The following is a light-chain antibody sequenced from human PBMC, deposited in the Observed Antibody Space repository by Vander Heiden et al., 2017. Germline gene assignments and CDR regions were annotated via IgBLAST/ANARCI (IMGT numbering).Light chain of an antibody. J-gene: IGKJ1*01. CDR1: QSLLHSNGYNY. V-gene: IGKV2-28*01. CDR2: LGS. Sequence: DIVMTQSPLSLPVTPGEPASISCRSSQSLLHSNGYNYLDWYLQKPGQSPQLLIYLGSNRASGVPDRFSGSGSGTDFTLKISRVEAEDVGVYYCMQELQTPGTFGQGTKVEIK. CDR3: MQELQTPGT.